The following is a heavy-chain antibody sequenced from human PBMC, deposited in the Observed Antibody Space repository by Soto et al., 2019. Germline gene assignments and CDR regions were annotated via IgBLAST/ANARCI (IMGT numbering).Heavy chain of an antibody. Sequence: PSETLSLTCNVSVRSVSNSDFYFSWIRQPPGKGREWIGYIYYNWRTNYNPSRKSRVTISLDTSKNQLSLELTSVTAADTAIYYCARHHVVSASSPDHWGQRTLVT. V-gene: IGHV4-61*08. CDR1: VRSVSNSDFY. D-gene: IGHD2-2*01. CDR3: ARHHVVSASSPDH. CDR2: IYYNWRT. J-gene: IGHJ4*02.